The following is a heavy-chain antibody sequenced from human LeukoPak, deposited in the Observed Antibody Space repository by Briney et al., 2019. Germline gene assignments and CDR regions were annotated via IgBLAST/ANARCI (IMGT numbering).Heavy chain of an antibody. CDR2: IYYSGST. CDR3: ARQYSSGWYGGGLHFDY. V-gene: IGHV4-38-2*01. J-gene: IGHJ4*02. Sequence: SETLSLTCAVSGYSIGSGYYWGWIRQPPGKGLEWIGYIYYSGSTYYNPSLKSRVTISVDTSKNQFSLKLSSVTAADTAVYYCARQYSSGWYGGGLHFDYWGQGTLVTVSS. D-gene: IGHD6-19*01. CDR1: GYSIGSGYY.